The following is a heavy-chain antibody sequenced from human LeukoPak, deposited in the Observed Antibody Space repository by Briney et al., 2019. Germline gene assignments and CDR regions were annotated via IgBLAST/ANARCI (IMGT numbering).Heavy chain of an antibody. V-gene: IGHV3-73*01. D-gene: IGHD3-9*01. J-gene: IGHJ4*02. CDR3: TIHILTGFDY. CDR1: GFTFSGSA. Sequence: PGGSLRLSWAASGFTFSGSAMHWVRQASGKGLEWVGRIRSKANSYATAYAASVKGRFTISRDDSKNTAYLQMNSLKTEDTAVYYCTIHILTGFDYWGQGTLVTVSS. CDR2: IRSKANSYAT.